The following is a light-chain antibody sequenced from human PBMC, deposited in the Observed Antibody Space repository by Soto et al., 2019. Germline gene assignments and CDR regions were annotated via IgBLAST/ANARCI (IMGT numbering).Light chain of an antibody. CDR1: QSVSSSF. CDR2: RAS. J-gene: IGKJ4*01. Sequence: EIVLTQSPDTLSLSPGERATLSCRASQSVSSSFLAWYHQKPGQAPRLLIYRASSRATGIPDRFTGSGSGTDVTLTSSRLEPEDFAVYYCQQYESSPLTFGGGTKVEIK. V-gene: IGKV3-20*01. CDR3: QQYESSPLT.